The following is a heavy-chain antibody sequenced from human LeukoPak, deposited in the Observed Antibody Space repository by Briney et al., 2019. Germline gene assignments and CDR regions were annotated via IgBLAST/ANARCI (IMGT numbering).Heavy chain of an antibody. CDR2: IFYSGST. J-gene: IGHJ5*02. Sequence: KSSETLSLTCTLSGGSISNYCWSWIRQPPGKGLEWIGNIFYSGSTNYNPSLKSRVTISLDTSKNQFSLKLTSVSAADTAVYYCAREGGSYYHWFDPWGQGTLVTVSS. CDR3: AREGGSYYHWFDP. CDR1: GGSISNYC. V-gene: IGHV4-59*01. D-gene: IGHD1-26*01.